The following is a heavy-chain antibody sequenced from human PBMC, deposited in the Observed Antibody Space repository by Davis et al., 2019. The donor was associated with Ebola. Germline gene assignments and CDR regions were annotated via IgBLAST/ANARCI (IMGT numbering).Heavy chain of an antibody. CDR2: IDPSDSYT. CDR3: ARRGRYCSGGSCYFYYYYMDV. Sequence: KVSCKGSGYSFTSYWIGWVRQMPGKGLEWMGRIDPSDSYTNYSPSFQGHVTISADKSISTAYLQWSSLKASDTAMYYCARRGRYCSGGSCYFYYYYMDVWGKGTTVTVSS. V-gene: IGHV5-10-1*01. J-gene: IGHJ6*03. D-gene: IGHD2-15*01. CDR1: GYSFTSYW.